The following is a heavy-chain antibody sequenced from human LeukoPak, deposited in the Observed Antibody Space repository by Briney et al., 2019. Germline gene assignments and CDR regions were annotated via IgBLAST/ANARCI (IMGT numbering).Heavy chain of an antibody. CDR2: IIEGGDVK. J-gene: IGHJ4*02. Sequence: GGSLRLSCAASGFTFSSYWMSWVRQAPGKGLEWVANIIEGGDVKYYVDSVKGRFTISRDNTKNSLYLQMTSLRADDTAVYYCARVGKNGWDFDHWGRGTLVTVSS. V-gene: IGHV3-7*01. CDR3: ARVGKNGWDFDH. D-gene: IGHD6-19*01. CDR1: GFTFSSYW.